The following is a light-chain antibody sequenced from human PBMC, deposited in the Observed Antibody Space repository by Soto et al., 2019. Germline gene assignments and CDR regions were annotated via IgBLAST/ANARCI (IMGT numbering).Light chain of an antibody. V-gene: IGLV2-14*01. CDR3: SSYTTSSLGV. CDR1: SSDVGNYAY. J-gene: IGLJ3*02. Sequence: QSALTQPASVSGSPGQSITISCAGTSSDVGNYAYVSWYQQHPGTAPNLIIYNVTNRPSGVSDRFSGSKSGNTASLTISGLQAEDEADYYCSSYTTSSLGVFGGGTKLTVL. CDR2: NVT.